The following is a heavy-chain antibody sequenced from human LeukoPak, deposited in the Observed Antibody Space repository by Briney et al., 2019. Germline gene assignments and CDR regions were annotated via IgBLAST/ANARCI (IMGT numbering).Heavy chain of an antibody. CDR2: IYPGDSDT. CDR1: GYSFTSHW. D-gene: IGHD5-24*01. CDR3: ARQGDGGWLQSDYFDY. J-gene: IGHJ4*02. Sequence: GESLKISCKGSGYSFTSHWIGWVRQMPGKGLEWMGIIYPGDSDTRYSPSFQGQVTISADKSINTAYLQWSSLKASDTAMYYCARQGDGGWLQSDYFDYWGQGTLVTVSS. V-gene: IGHV5-51*01.